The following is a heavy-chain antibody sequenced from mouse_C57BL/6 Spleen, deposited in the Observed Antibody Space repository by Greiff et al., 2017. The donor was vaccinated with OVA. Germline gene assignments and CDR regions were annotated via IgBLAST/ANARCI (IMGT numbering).Heavy chain of an antibody. CDR3: ARDYYGSSYHFAD. V-gene: IGHV1-7*01. D-gene: IGHD1-1*01. CDR2: INPSSGYT. J-gene: IGHJ3*01. CDR1: GYTFTSYW. Sequence: QVQLQQSGAELAKPGASVKLSCKASGYTFTSYWMHWVKQRPGQGLEWIGYINPSSGYTKYNQKFKDKATLTADKSSSTAYMQLSSLTYEDSAVYYCARDYYGSSYHFADWGQGTLVTVSA.